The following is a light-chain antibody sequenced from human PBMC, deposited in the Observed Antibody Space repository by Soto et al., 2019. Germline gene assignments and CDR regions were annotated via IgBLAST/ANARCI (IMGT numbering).Light chain of an antibody. J-gene: IGLJ2*01. V-gene: IGLV2-14*03. Sequence: QSALTQPASVSGSPGPSITISCTGTRSDIGAYNFVSWYQQHPGEVPKLILYDVNVRPSGVSNRVSGSKSGNTASLTISGLQAEDEADYYCTSWTTSTTMIFGGGTKVTVL. CDR3: TSWTTSTTMI. CDR2: DVN. CDR1: RSDIGAYNF.